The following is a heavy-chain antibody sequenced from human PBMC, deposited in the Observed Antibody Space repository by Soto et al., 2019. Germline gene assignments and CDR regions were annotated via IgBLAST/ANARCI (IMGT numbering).Heavy chain of an antibody. Sequence: QVQLVQSGAEVKKPGSSVKVSCKASGGTFSSYAISWVRQAPGQGLEWMGGIVPIFGTANYAQKFQGRVTITADESTSTAYMERSSLRSEDTAVYYCATSAYSGRYWGSDAFDIWGQGTMVTVSS. CDR2: IVPIFGTA. D-gene: IGHD1-26*01. V-gene: IGHV1-69*12. CDR1: GGTFSSYA. J-gene: IGHJ3*02. CDR3: ATSAYSGRYWGSDAFDI.